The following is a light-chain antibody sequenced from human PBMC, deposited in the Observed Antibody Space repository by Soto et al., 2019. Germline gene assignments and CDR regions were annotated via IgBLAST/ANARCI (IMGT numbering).Light chain of an antibody. Sequence: QSVLTQPPSVSGSPGQSVTISCTGTRSDVGGYNYVSWYQHHPGKAPKLLIYDVSKWPSGVPDRFSGSKSGNTAALTISGLQAEDEADYYCCSYAGGYTWVFGGGTKVTVL. CDR1: RSDVGGYNY. CDR3: CSYAGGYTWV. V-gene: IGLV2-11*02. CDR2: DVS. J-gene: IGLJ3*02.